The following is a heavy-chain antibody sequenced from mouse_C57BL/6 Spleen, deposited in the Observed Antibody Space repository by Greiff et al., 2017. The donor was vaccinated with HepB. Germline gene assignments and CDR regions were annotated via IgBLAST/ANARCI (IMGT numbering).Heavy chain of an antibody. CDR2: IDPETGGT. CDR3: TRRGQYYLVY. J-gene: IGHJ2*01. Sequence: VQLQESGAELVRPGASVTLSCKASGYTFTDYEMHWVKPTPVHGLEWIGAIDPETGGTAYNEKFKGKAILIADKSSSPAYMELRSLTSEDSAVYYCTRRGQYYLVYWGQGTTLTVSS. CDR1: GYTFTDYE. V-gene: IGHV1-15*01.